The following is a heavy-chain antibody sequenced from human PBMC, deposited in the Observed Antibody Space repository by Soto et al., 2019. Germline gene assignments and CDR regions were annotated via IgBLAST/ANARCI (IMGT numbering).Heavy chain of an antibody. J-gene: IGHJ4*02. CDR2: IHHSGSVFESGST. CDR1: GSSITMTNY. V-gene: IGHV4-38-2*01. Sequence: SETLSLTCAVSGSSITMTNYWGWIRQPPGKGLEWIGSIHHSGSVFESGSTYYNPSLKSRVTISVDTSKNQFSLKLSSVTAADTAVYYCARAKTRGEVVITTAFRYFDYWGQGTLVTVSS. CDR3: ARAKTRGEVVITTAFRYFDY. D-gene: IGHD3-22*01.